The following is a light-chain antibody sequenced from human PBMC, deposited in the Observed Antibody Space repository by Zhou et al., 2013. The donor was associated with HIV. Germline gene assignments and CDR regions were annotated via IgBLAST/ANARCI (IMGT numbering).Light chain of an antibody. CDR2: DAS. Sequence: IQLTQSPSSLSASIGDRVTITRRASQDIVTYVAWYQQTPGTAPRVLIYDASTLQTGVSSRFSGSGSGTEFTLSISGLQREDFAIYYCQQLNSFPLTFGQGTRLEI. J-gene: IGKJ5*01. CDR3: QQLNSFPLT. CDR1: QDIVTY. V-gene: IGKV1-9*01.